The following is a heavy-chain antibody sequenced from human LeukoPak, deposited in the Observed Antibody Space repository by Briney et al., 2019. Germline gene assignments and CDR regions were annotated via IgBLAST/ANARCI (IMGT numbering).Heavy chain of an antibody. CDR2: IKRKTDGGTT. D-gene: IGHD2-15*01. Sequence: GGSLRLSCAASGFSFNDAWMSWVRQAPGKGLEWVGRIKRKTDGGTTDYAAPVKGRLTISRDDSKTRMYLQMNKLKAEDTAVYYCTTDTRRVVVPKWGQGTLVTVSS. V-gene: IGHV3-15*01. CDR3: TTDTRRVVVPK. CDR1: GFSFNDAW. J-gene: IGHJ4*02.